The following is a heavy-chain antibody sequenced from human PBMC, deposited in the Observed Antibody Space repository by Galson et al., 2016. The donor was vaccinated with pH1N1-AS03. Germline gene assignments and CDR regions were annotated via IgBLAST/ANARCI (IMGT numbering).Heavy chain of an antibody. Sequence: ETLSLTCSVSGDSMDSSSYHWGWIRQPPGKGLEWIGTVYYSGRTYYNPSLNRRVTIYVDVSRRHFSLKLKSVSATDTGVYYCARQATPEGWLHYTWCDPWGQGTLVTVSS. CDR1: GDSMDSSSYH. CDR3: ARQATPEGWLHYTWCDP. V-gene: IGHV4-39*01. CDR2: VYYSGRT. D-gene: IGHD5-24*01. J-gene: IGHJ5*02.